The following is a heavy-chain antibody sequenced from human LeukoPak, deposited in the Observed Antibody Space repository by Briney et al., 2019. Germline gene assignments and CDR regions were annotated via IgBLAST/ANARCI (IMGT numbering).Heavy chain of an antibody. J-gene: IGHJ3*01. D-gene: IGHD6-19*01. V-gene: IGHV3-48*04. CDR1: EFSFSSSN. CDR2: ISGSSSTI. CDR3: AREVSGWRGGAFDL. Sequence: GGSLRLSCAASEFSFSSSNMNWVRQAPGKGLEWISYISGSSSTIFYADSVKGRFIISRDNAKKSMYLQMNSLRADDTAVYYCAREVSGWRGGAFDLWGQGTMVTVSS.